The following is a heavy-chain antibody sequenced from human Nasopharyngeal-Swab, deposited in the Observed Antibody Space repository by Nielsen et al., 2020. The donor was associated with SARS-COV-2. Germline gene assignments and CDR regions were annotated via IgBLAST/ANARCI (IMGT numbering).Heavy chain of an antibody. CDR2: ISWNSGSI. Sequence: SLKISCAASGFTFDDYAMHWVRQAPGKGLEWVSGISWNSGSIGYADSVKGRFTISRDNAKNSLYLQMNSLRAEDTAVYYCARGASNIPFDYWGQGTLVTVSS. D-gene: IGHD2/OR15-2a*01. J-gene: IGHJ4*02. CDR3: ARGASNIPFDY. CDR1: GFTFDDYA. V-gene: IGHV3-9*01.